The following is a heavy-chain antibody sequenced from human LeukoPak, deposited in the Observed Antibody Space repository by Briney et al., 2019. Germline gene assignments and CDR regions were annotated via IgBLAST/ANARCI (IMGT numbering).Heavy chain of an antibody. CDR2: IWYDGSNK. J-gene: IGHJ4*02. V-gene: IGHV3-33*01. CDR3: ARAGSSAWTNFDY. Sequence: GRSLRLSCAASGFTFSSYGMHWVRQAPGKGLEWVAVIWYDGSNKYYADSVKGRFTISRDNSKNTLYLQMNSLRAEDTAVYYCARAGSSAWTNFDYWGQGTLVTVS. CDR1: GFTFSSYG. D-gene: IGHD6-19*01.